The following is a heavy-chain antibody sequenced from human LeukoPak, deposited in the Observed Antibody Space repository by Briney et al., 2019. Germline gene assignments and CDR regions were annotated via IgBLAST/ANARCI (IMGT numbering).Heavy chain of an antibody. V-gene: IGHV4-30-2*01. Sequence: PSETLSLTCTVSGGSISSGGYYWSWIRQPPGKGLEWIGYIYHSGSTYYNPSLKSRVTISVDRSKNQFSLKLSSVTAADTAVYYCARVEGVGGVDYWGQGTLVTVSS. CDR2: IYHSGST. CDR3: ARVEGVGGVDY. D-gene: IGHD3-3*01. CDR1: GGSISSGGYY. J-gene: IGHJ4*02.